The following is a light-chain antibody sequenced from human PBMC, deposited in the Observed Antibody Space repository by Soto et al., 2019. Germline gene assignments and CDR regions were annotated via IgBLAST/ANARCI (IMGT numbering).Light chain of an antibody. CDR2: GTS. CDR1: QSVGSGY. V-gene: IGKV3-20*01. J-gene: IGKJ2*01. CDR3: QHYGTSPPDT. Sequence: EVVLTQSPGTLSLSPGERATLYCRASQSVGSGYLAWFQQKAGQTPRLLIFGTSHRPTYIPDRFSASGSGTDFTLTISRVEPEDFVVYYCQHYGTSPPDTFGQGTRLEIK.